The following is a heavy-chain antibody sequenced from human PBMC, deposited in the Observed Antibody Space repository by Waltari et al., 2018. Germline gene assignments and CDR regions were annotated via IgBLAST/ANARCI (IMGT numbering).Heavy chain of an antibody. CDR1: GFSLSTSGVG. D-gene: IGHD2-2*01. V-gene: IGHV2-5*02. CDR2: SFCDDEN. CDR3: AHLDCSSTTCHLFDY. Sequence: QITLKESVPTLVKPTQTLTLTCTFSGFSLSTSGVGVGWIRQPPGKALDWITHSFCDDENRYSPSMKSRLTIPKDTSKNQVVLAMTNMDPADTATYYCAHLDCSSTTCHLFDYWGQGTLVTVSS. J-gene: IGHJ4*02.